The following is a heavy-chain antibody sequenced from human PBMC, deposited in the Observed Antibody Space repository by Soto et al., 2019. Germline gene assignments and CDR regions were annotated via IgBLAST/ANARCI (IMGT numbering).Heavy chain of an antibody. CDR2: ISAYNGNT. V-gene: IGHV1-18*04. J-gene: IGHJ4*02. Sequence: ASVKVSCKASGYTFTSYGISWVRQAPGQGLEWMGWISAYNGNTNYAQKLQGRVTMTTDTSTSTAYMELRSLRSDDTAVYYCARGPSCGGDCYLFDYWGQGSLVTVSS. D-gene: IGHD2-21*02. CDR3: ARGPSCGGDCYLFDY. CDR1: GYTFTSYG.